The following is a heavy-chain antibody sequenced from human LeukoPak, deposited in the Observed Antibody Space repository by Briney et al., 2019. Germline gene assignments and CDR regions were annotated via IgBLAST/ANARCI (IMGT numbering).Heavy chain of an antibody. Sequence: SETLSLTCTVSGGSIITSSNYWGWIRQPPGKGLEWIGSIYYSGSTYYNPSLKSRVTISLDRSKNQFSLKVTSVTAADTAIYYCARDFSSASYTYYYYYMDVWGKGTTVTISS. CDR2: IYYSGST. CDR3: ARDFSSASYTYYYYYMDV. J-gene: IGHJ6*03. CDR1: GGSIITSSNY. D-gene: IGHD6-25*01. V-gene: IGHV4-39*07.